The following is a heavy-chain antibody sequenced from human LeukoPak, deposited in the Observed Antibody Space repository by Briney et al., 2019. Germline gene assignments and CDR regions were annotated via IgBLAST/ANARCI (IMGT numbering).Heavy chain of an antibody. CDR1: GGSFSGYY. D-gene: IGHD5-18*01. J-gene: IGHJ4*02. CDR3: ARSFGYGAY. V-gene: IGHV4-34*01. CDR2: INHRGST. Sequence: SETLSLTCAVYGGSFSGYYWSWIRQPPGKGLEWIGEINHRGSTNYNPSLKSRVSISVDTSKNQFSLKLNSVTAADTAVYYCARSFGYGAYWGQGTLVTVSS.